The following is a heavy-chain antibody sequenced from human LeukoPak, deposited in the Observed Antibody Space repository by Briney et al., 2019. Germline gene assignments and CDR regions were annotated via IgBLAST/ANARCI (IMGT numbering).Heavy chain of an antibody. CDR2: ISGSGFSS. Sequence: GGSLRLSCAASGFAFSSYAMYWVRQAPGKGLEWVSSISGSGFSSYYADSVEGRFTISRDNSKNTVYLQMNSLRAEDTAVYYSANGFDWLSPFDYWGQGTLVTVSS. CDR3: ANGFDWLSPFDY. V-gene: IGHV3-23*01. J-gene: IGHJ4*02. D-gene: IGHD3-9*01. CDR1: GFAFSSYA.